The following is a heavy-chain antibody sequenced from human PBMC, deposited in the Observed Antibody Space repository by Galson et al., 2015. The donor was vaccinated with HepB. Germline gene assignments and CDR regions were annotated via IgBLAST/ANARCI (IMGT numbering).Heavy chain of an antibody. D-gene: IGHD2-15*01. CDR1: GYTFTSYD. J-gene: IGHJ5*02. Sequence: SVKVSCKASGYTFTSYDMHWVRQAPGQGLEWMGWINPNSGSTNYAQKFKGRVTMTRDTSMSTDYMELSSLRSDDTAVYYCARDFGGRCGEIVVVVAANNWFDPWGQGTLVTVSS. CDR3: ARDFGGRCGEIVVVVAANNWFDP. V-gene: IGHV1-2*02. CDR2: INPNSGST.